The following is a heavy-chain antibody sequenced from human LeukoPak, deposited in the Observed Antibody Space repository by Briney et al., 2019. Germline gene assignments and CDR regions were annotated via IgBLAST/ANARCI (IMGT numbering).Heavy chain of an antibody. D-gene: IGHD6-13*01. J-gene: IGHJ4*02. CDR1: GITFSDHY. CDR2: ISSSGSTI. CDR3: AREVRYTSSWYVYYYFDY. V-gene: IGHV3-11*01. Sequence: GGSLRLSCAASGITFSDHYMSWIRQTPGKGLEWVAHISSSGSTIEYADSVRGRFAISRDNAKNSLYLQMITLSVEDTAVYYCAREVRYTSSWYVYYYFDYWGQGTLVTVSS.